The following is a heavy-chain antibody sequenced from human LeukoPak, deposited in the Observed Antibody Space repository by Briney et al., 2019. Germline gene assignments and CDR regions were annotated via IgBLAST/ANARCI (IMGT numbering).Heavy chain of an antibody. Sequence: GGSLRPSCAASGFTFDDYAMHWVRQAPGKGLEWVSGISWNSGSIGYADSVKGRFTISRDNAKNSLYLQMNSLRAEDTALYYCAKDPYSSSPDAAFDIWGQGTMVTVSS. V-gene: IGHV3-9*01. J-gene: IGHJ3*02. CDR1: GFTFDDYA. D-gene: IGHD6-6*01. CDR3: AKDPYSSSPDAAFDI. CDR2: ISWNSGSI.